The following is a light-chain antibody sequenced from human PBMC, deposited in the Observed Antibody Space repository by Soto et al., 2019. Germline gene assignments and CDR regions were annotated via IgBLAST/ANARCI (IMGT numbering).Light chain of an antibody. Sequence: DIQMTQSPSSLSASVGDRVTITCRASQNINRYVNWYQQKPGQAPKVLIFAASNLQSGVPSRFSGGGSGTDFTLTISSLQPEDFATYCCQQSFSIPPTFGQGTKVEVK. CDR1: QNINRY. CDR2: AAS. V-gene: IGKV1-39*01. J-gene: IGKJ1*01. CDR3: QQSFSIPPT.